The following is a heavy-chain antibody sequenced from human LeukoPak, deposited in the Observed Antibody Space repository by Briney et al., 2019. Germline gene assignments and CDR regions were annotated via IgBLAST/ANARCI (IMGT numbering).Heavy chain of an antibody. CDR2: ISARLDST. D-gene: IGHD3-10*01. J-gene: IGHJ4*02. V-gene: IGHV3-23*01. CDR3: AKRQVPSALGSFDF. Sequence: GGSLRLSCAASGFSFNNYAMAWVRQVPGKGLEWVSSISARLDSTYYADSVKGRFTISRDNSKNTLYLQMNSLRAEDTAIYYCAKRQVPSALGSFDFWGQGTLVTV. CDR1: GFSFNNYA.